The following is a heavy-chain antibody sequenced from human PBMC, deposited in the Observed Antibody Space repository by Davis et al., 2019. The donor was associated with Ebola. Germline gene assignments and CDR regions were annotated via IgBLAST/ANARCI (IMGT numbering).Heavy chain of an antibody. CDR1: GGSFSGYY. Sequence: MPSETLSLTCAVYGGSFSGYYWSWIRQPPGKGLEWIGEINHSGSTNYNPSLKSRVTISVDTSKNQFSLKLSSVTAADTAVYYCARHGHYGMDVWGKGTTVTVSS. CDR3: ARHGHYGMDV. V-gene: IGHV4-34*01. CDR2: INHSGST. J-gene: IGHJ6*04.